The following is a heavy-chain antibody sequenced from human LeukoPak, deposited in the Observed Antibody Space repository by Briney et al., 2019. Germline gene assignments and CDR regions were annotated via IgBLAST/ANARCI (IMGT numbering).Heavy chain of an antibody. CDR2: INSDGSST. D-gene: IGHD3-3*01. Sequence: GGSLRLSCAASGFTFSNYGMYWVRQAPGKGLVWVSRINSDGSSTSYADSVKGRFTISRDNAKNTLYLQMNSLRAEDTAVYYCARAPYYDFWSGYYTDAFDIWGQGTMVTVSS. CDR1: GFTFSNYG. J-gene: IGHJ3*02. V-gene: IGHV3-74*01. CDR3: ARAPYYDFWSGYYTDAFDI.